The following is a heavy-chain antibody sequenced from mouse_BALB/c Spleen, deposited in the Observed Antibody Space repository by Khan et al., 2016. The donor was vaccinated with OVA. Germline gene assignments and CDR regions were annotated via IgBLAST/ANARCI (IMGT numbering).Heavy chain of an antibody. CDR3: ARGGYGGFAY. J-gene: IGHJ3*01. D-gene: IGHD2-14*01. Sequence: QVQLKESGAELVKPGASVKLSCKASGYTFTSYDINWVRQRPEQGLEWIGWMFPGDGSTKYNENFKGKATLTTDKSSSTAYIQLSRLTSEDSGAYFCARGGYGGFAYWGQGTLVTGSA. CDR1: GYTFTSYD. V-gene: IGHV1-85*01. CDR2: MFPGDGST.